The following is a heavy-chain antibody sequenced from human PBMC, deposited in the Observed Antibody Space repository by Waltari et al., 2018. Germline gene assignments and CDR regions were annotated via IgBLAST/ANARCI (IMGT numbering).Heavy chain of an antibody. CDR3: ARSPYDSFLDY. Sequence: QVKLQESGPGLVKPSETLSLTCTVSLGSINNYYWSWIRQPPGKGLEWIASIYYTGSPRYDPSLKSRVTISVDTSNNHLSLRVNSVTAADTAVYYCARSPYDSFLDYWGPGTLVTVSS. J-gene: IGHJ4*02. CDR2: IYYTGSP. D-gene: IGHD3-16*01. CDR1: LGSINNYY. V-gene: IGHV4-59*01.